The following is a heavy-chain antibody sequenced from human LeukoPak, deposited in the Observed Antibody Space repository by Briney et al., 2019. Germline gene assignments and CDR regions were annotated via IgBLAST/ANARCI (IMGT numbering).Heavy chain of an antibody. CDR2: ISYDGSNK. J-gene: IGHJ4*02. CDR3: ARGGGRRRITIFGVVLGSYFDY. V-gene: IGHV3-30-3*01. D-gene: IGHD3-3*01. CDR1: GFTFSSYA. Sequence: PGGSLRLSCAASGFTFSSYAMHWVRQAPGKGLEWVAVISYDGSNKYYADSVKGRFTISRDNSKNTLYLQMNSLRAEDTAVYYCARGGGRRRITIFGVVLGSYFDYWGQGTLVTVSS.